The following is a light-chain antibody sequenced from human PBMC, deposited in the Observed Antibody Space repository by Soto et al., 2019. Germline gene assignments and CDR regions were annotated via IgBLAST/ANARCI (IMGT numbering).Light chain of an antibody. CDR2: AAS. J-gene: IGKJ1*01. V-gene: IGKV1-16*01. Sequence: DIQMTQSPSSLSASVGDRVTITCRARQNINSYLNWYQQKPGKAPKLLIYAASSLQSGVPSRFSGSGSGTEFTLTISSLQPDDFATYYCQHYNSYSEAFGQGTKVDI. CDR1: QNINSY. CDR3: QHYNSYSEA.